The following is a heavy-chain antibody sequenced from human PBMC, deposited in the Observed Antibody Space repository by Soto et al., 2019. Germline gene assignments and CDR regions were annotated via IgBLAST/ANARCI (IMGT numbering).Heavy chain of an antibody. J-gene: IGHJ6*02. V-gene: IGHV3-33*01. CDR3: ARSQWELNYYYGMDV. D-gene: IGHD1-26*01. Sequence: GGSLRLSCAASGFTFSSYGMHWVRQAPGKGLEWVAVIWYDGSNKYYADSVKGRFTISRDNSKNTLYLQMNSLRAEDTAVYYCARSQWELNYYYGMDVWGQGPTVTVSS. CDR2: IWYDGSNK. CDR1: GFTFSSYG.